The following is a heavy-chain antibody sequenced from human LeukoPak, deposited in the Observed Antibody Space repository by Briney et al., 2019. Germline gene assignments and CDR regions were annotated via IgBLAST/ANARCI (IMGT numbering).Heavy chain of an antibody. V-gene: IGHV3-23*01. D-gene: IGHD6-19*01. CDR3: TTWQWLAKGRNFDY. CDR2: IGISGVTT. CDR1: GFTFSTYC. Sequence: GGSLRLSCAASGFTFSTYCMSWVRQAPGKGLEWVSGIGISGVTTYYADSVEGRFTISRDNSKDTLYLQMNDVRAEDTAVYYCTTWQWLAKGRNFDYWGQGTLVTVSS. J-gene: IGHJ4*02.